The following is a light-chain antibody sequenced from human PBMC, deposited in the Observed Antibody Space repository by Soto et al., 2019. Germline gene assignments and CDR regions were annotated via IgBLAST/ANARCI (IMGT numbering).Light chain of an antibody. V-gene: IGKV3-20*01. Sequence: IVLTQSPDTLSLSPGERVTLSCRASQSVRNNYLAWYQQKPGQAPRLLIYETYRRATGIPDRFSGSGSGIDFTLTISRLEPEDFAVYYCQQYSFMWTFGQGTKVDIK. CDR3: QQYSFMWT. CDR1: QSVRNNY. CDR2: ETY. J-gene: IGKJ1*01.